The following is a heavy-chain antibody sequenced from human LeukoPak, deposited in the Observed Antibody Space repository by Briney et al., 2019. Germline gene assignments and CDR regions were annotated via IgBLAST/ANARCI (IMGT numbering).Heavy chain of an antibody. Sequence: SETLPLTCIVSGDASSSSSSYLGWLRPPPRIPLAWLGSRYYRGSTYYNPSLKSRVTISEDTSKNQLSLKLSSVTAADTAVYYCGRQENRIAAASAGYWGQGVLVTVSS. D-gene: IGHD6-13*01. J-gene: IGHJ4*02. CDR3: GRQENRIAAASAGY. V-gene: IGHV4-39*01. CDR1: GDASSSSSSY. CDR2: RYYRGST.